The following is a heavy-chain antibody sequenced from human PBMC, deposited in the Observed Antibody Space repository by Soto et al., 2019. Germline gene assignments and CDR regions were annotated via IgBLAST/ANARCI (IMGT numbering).Heavy chain of an antibody. CDR1: GGSISSYY. V-gene: IGHV4-59*01. D-gene: IGHD4-17*01. CDR3: ARDSPTTVTTGAFDI. Sequence: QVQLQESGPGLVKPSETLSLTCTVSGGSISSYYWSWIRQPPGKGLEWIGYIYYSGSTNYNPSLKSRVTISVDTSKNQFSLKLSSVTAADTAVYYCARDSPTTVTTGAFDIWGQGTMVTVSS. CDR2: IYYSGST. J-gene: IGHJ3*02.